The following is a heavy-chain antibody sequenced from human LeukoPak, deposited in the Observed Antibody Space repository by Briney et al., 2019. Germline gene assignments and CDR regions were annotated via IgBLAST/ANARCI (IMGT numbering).Heavy chain of an antibody. CDR3: ARGRSDRWYSSDFDY. J-gene: IGHJ4*02. D-gene: IGHD6-13*01. Sequence: GGSLRLSCAASGFTFSTYWMTWVRQAPGKGLEWVANIKQDGSEKYYVDSVKGRFTISRDNAKNSLYLQMNSLRAEDAAVYYCARGRSDRWYSSDFDYWGLGTLVTVSS. CDR2: IKQDGSEK. CDR1: GFTFSTYW. V-gene: IGHV3-7*01.